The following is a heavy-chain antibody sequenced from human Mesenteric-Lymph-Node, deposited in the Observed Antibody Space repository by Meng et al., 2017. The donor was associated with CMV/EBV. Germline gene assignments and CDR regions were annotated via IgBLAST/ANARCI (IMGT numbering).Heavy chain of an antibody. CDR1: GYTFTSYG. CDR2: ISAYNCNT. V-gene: IGHV1-18*01. CDR3: ATSSPNYDFWSGYLSYVSGYYYYGMDV. D-gene: IGHD3-3*01. Sequence: ASVKVSCKASGYTFTSYGISWVRQAPGQGLEWMGWISAYNCNTNYAQKLQGRVTMTTDTSTSTAYMELRSLRSDDTAVYYCATSSPNYDFWSGYLSYVSGYYYYGMDVWGQGTTVTVSS. J-gene: IGHJ6*02.